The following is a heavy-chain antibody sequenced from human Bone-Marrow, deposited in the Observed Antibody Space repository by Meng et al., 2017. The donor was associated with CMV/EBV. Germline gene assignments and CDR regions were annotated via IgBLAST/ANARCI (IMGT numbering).Heavy chain of an antibody. CDR1: GGTFSSYT. CDR3: ARDANDFYDSSGDTP. Sequence: SGGTFSSYTISWVRQATGQGLEWMGRIIPILGIANYAQKFQGRVTITADKSTSTAYMELSSLRSEDTAVYYCARDANDFYDSSGDTPWGQGTLVTVSS. CDR2: IIPILGIA. D-gene: IGHD3-22*01. V-gene: IGHV1-69*04. J-gene: IGHJ5*02.